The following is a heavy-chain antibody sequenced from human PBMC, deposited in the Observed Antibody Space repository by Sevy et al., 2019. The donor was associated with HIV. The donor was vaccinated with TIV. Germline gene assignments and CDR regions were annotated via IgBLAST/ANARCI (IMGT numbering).Heavy chain of an antibody. CDR1: GFTFNNYW. V-gene: IGHV3-7*03. D-gene: IGHD7-27*01. J-gene: IGHJ4*02. CDR3: ARSWDYWGQMGY. CDR2: IKQDGSDK. Sequence: GGSLRLSCAASGFTFNNYWMTWVRQAPGKGLEWVVNIKQDGSDKYYMESVKGRFNISRDNTKNSLYLQLNSLRAEDTAVYYCARSWDYWGQMGYWGQGTLVTVSS.